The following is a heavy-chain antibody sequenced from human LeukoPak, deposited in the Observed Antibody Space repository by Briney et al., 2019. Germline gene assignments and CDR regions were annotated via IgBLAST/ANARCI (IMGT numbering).Heavy chain of an antibody. CDR2: INHSGST. D-gene: IGHD3/OR15-3a*01. J-gene: IGHJ4*02. Sequence: SETLSLTCAVYGGSFSGYYWSWIRQPPGKGLEWIGEINHSGSTNYNPSLKSRVTISVDTSKNQFSLKLSSVTAADTAVYYCARDHWSGTFDYWGQGTLVTVSS. CDR1: GGSFSGYY. CDR3: ARDHWSGTFDY. V-gene: IGHV4-34*01.